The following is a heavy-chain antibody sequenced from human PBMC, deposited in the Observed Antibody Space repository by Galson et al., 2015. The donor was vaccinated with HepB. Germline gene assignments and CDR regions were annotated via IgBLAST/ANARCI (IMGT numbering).Heavy chain of an antibody. D-gene: IGHD6-13*01. CDR1: GYTFTSYG. CDR3: ARDLLTAAAAS. V-gene: IGHV1-18*04. J-gene: IGHJ5*02. CDR2: ISTYNGHT. Sequence: SVKVSCKASGYTFTSYGFSWVRQAPGQGLEWMGWISTYNGHTDYAQKFQGRVTMTTDTSTSTAYMELRSLRSDDTAVYYCARDLLTAAAASWGQGTLVTVSS.